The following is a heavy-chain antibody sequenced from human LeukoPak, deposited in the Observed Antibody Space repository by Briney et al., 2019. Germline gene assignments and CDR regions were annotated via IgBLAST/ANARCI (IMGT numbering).Heavy chain of an antibody. CDR2: ISSSGSTI. Sequence: GGSLRLSCAGSGFSFINAWMTWVRQAPGKGLEWVSYISSSGSTIYYADSVKGRFTISRDNAKNSLYLQMSSLRAEDTAVYYCARDRSYGSFNYWGQGTLVTVSS. D-gene: IGHD5-18*01. V-gene: IGHV3-48*04. CDR1: GFSFINAW. J-gene: IGHJ4*02. CDR3: ARDRSYGSFNY.